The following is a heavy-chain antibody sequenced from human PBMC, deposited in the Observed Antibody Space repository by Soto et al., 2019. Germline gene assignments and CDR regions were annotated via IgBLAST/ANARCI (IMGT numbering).Heavy chain of an antibody. V-gene: IGHV1-18*01. CDR3: ARALGYCSSTSCPYYFDY. CDR1: GYTFTSYG. Sequence: ASVKVACKASGYTFTSYGISWVLQAPGQGLEWMGWISAYNGNTNYAQKLQGRVTMTTDTSTSTAYMELRSLRSDDTAVYYCARALGYCSSTSCPYYFDYWGQGTLVTVPS. D-gene: IGHD2-2*01. J-gene: IGHJ4*02. CDR2: ISAYNGNT.